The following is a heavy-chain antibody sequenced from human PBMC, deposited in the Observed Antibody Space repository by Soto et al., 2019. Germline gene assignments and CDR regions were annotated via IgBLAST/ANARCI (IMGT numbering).Heavy chain of an antibody. J-gene: IGHJ4*02. CDR3: AREVGRGSGSYYLDY. CDR1: GFIFSMYW. D-gene: IGHD3-16*01. CDR2: INGDGTDT. Sequence: PGGSLRLSCAACGFIFSMYWIHWVRQAPWKGLLWVSRINGDGTDTTYADSVKGRFTISRDNAKNTVYLQMNGLRAEDTAVYYCAREVGRGSGSYYLDYWGQETLVTVSS. V-gene: IGHV3-74*03.